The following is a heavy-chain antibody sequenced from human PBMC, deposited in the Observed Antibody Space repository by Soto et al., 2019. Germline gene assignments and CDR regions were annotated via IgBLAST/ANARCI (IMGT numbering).Heavy chain of an antibody. J-gene: IGHJ6*03. D-gene: IGHD1-1*01. CDR1: GFTFSSYS. V-gene: IGHV3-21*01. CDR2: ISSSSSYI. CDR3: ARDATVHDKTYTNEYYMDV. Sequence: GGSLRLSCAASGFTFSSYSMNWVRQAPGKGLEWVSSISSSSSYIYYADSVKGRFTISRDNAKNSLYLQMNSLRAEDMAVYYCARDATVHDKTYTNEYYMDVWGKGTTVTVSS.